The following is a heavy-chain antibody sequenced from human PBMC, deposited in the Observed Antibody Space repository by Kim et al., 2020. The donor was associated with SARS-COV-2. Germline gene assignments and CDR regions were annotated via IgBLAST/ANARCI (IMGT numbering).Heavy chain of an antibody. V-gene: IGHV4-39*01. CDR3: ARRPQHNSCWNGAFDI. CDR1: GGSINTGTHY. Sequence: SETLSLTCTVSGGSINTGTHYWGWIRQPPGKGLEWIGSLFYRGTTNYNPSLKSRVTISVDKSRQQLSLNLTSVTAADTAVYYCARRPQHNSCWNGAFDI. D-gene: IGHD6-19*01. CDR2: LFYRGTT. J-gene: IGHJ3*02.